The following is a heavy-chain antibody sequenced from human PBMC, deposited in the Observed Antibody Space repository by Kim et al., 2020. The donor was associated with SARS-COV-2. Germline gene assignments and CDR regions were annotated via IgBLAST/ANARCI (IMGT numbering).Heavy chain of an antibody. CDR3: AKSGGTVLGYAFDI. Sequence: GGSLRLSCAASGLSFSSYGMTWVRQAPGKGLEWVSLITGSGGTTYYADSVKGRFTISRDNSKNTLYLQMNSLRAEDTAVYYCAKSGGTVLGYAFDIWGQGTMVTVSS. V-gene: IGHV3-23*01. CDR2: ITGSGGTT. CDR1: GLSFSSYG. J-gene: IGHJ3*02. D-gene: IGHD2-15*01.